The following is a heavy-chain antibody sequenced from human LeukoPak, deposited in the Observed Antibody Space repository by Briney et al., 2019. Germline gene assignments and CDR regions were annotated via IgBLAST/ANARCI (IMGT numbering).Heavy chain of an antibody. CDR1: GFTFSSYG. CDR2: ISGSGGST. D-gene: IGHD3-10*01. V-gene: IGHV3-23*01. J-gene: IGHJ3*02. Sequence: GGTLRLSCAASGFTFSSYGMSWVRQAPGKGLEWVSAISGSGGSTYYTDSVKGRFTISRDNSKNTLYLQMNSLRAEDTAVYYCAKDWRSYSGSYLAFDIWGQGTMVTVSS. CDR3: AKDWRSYSGSYLAFDI.